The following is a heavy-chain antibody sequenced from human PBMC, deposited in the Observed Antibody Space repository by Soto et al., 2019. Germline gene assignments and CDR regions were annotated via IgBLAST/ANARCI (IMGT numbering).Heavy chain of an antibody. D-gene: IGHD1-26*01. Sequence: PGGSLRLSCAASGFTFSSYGMHWIRQAPGKGLEWVAVIWYDGSNKYYADSVKGRFTISRDNSKNTLYLQMNSLRAEDTAVYYCARTVGARTAFDIWGQGTMVTVSS. CDR1: GFTFSSYG. CDR3: ARTVGARTAFDI. CDR2: IWYDGSNK. V-gene: IGHV3-33*01. J-gene: IGHJ3*02.